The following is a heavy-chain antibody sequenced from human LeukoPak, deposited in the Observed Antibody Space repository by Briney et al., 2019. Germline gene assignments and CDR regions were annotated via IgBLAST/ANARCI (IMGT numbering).Heavy chain of an antibody. V-gene: IGHV3-48*03. J-gene: IGHJ4*02. CDR3: ARGAFR. CDR1: GFTFSTYE. CDR2: ISNGGGIV. Sequence: GGSLRLSCAASGFTFSTYEMNWVRQAPGKGLEWVSYISNGGGIVYYADSVKGRFTISRDNAKNSLYLQMNSLRAEDTAVYYCARGAFRWGQGTLVTVSS.